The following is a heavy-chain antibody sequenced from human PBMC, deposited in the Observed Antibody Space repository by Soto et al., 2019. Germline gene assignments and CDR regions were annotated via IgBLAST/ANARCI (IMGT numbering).Heavy chain of an antibody. J-gene: IGHJ6*02. Sequence: ASVKVSCKAPGYTFTGYDMHWVRQAPGQGLEWMGWINPNSGGTNYAQKFQGWVTMTRDTSISTAYMELSRLRSDDTAVYYCARDLGIAVAGTDYYYGMDVWGQGTTVTVSS. D-gene: IGHD6-19*01. CDR2: INPNSGGT. V-gene: IGHV1-2*04. CDR1: GYTFTGYD. CDR3: ARDLGIAVAGTDYYYGMDV.